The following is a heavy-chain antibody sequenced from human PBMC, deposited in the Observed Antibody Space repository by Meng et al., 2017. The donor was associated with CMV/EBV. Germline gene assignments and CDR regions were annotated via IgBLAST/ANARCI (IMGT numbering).Heavy chain of an antibody. J-gene: IGHJ6*02. D-gene: IGHD2-2*01. Sequence: GGSLRLSCKASGYTFTGYYMHWVRQAPGQGLEWMGWINPNSGGTNYAQKFQGRVTMTRDTSISTAYMELSRLRSDDTAVYYCARVDGRYCSSTSCYEYYGMDVWGQGTTVTVSS. V-gene: IGHV1-2*02. CDR3: ARVDGRYCSSTSCYEYYGMDV. CDR1: GYTFTGYY. CDR2: INPNSGGT.